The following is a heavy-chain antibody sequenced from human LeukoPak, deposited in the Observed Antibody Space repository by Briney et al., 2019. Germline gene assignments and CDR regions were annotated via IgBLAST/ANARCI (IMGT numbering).Heavy chain of an antibody. CDR1: GFTFSSDA. CDR2: IKQDGSEK. V-gene: IGHV3-7*03. D-gene: IGHD3-10*01. Sequence: PGTSLRLSCAASGFTFSSDAMHWVRQAPGKGLEWVANIKQDGSEKYYVDSVKGRFIISRDNAKNSLYLQINSLRVEDTAVYYCAREAHFMVRGVIIRRDGLDVWGKGTTVTVSS. J-gene: IGHJ6*04. CDR3: AREAHFMVRGVIIRRDGLDV.